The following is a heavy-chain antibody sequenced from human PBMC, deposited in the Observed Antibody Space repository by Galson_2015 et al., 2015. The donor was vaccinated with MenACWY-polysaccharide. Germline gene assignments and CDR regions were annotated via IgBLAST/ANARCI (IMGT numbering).Heavy chain of an antibody. CDR1: GSRFSSSG. V-gene: IGHV3-33*01. D-gene: IGHD2-2*01. Sequence: SLRLSCAASGSRFSSSGMHWVRQAPGKGLEWAAVIQYDGSNKVYADSVKGRFTISRDNSKNTVFLEMNTLRVEDTAVYYCAREGSRIVFHAFDIWGQGTMVTVSS. J-gene: IGHJ3*02. CDR3: AREGSRIVFHAFDI. CDR2: IQYDGSNK.